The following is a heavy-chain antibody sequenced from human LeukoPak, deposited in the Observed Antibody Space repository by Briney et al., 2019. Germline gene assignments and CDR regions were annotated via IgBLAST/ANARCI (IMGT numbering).Heavy chain of an antibody. Sequence: PSETLSLTCAVYGGSFSGYYWSWIRQPPGKGLEWIGEINHSGSTNYNPSLKSRVTISVDTSKNQFSLKLSSVTAADTAVYYCARGVRNSSSWSHHFEYWGQGTLVTVSS. CDR3: ARGVRNSSSWSHHFEY. D-gene: IGHD6-13*01. J-gene: IGHJ4*02. CDR2: INHSGST. CDR1: GGSFSGYY. V-gene: IGHV4-34*01.